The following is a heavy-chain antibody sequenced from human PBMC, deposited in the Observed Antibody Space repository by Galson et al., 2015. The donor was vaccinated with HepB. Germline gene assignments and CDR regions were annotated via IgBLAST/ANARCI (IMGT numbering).Heavy chain of an antibody. CDR2: ISYDGSNK. J-gene: IGHJ4*02. CDR3: AKDLLQVAAAVPVSF. Sequence: SLRLSCAASGFTFSSYGMHWVRQAPGKGLEWVAVISYDGSNKYYADSVKGRFTISRDNSKNTLYLQMNSLRAEDAAVYYCAKDLLQVAAAVPVSFWGQGTLVTVSS. CDR1: GFTFSSYG. D-gene: IGHD6-13*01. V-gene: IGHV3-30*18.